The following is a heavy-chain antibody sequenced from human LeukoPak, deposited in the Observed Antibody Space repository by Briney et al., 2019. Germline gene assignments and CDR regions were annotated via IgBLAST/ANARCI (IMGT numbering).Heavy chain of an antibody. D-gene: IGHD3-22*01. Sequence: GESLKISCKGSGYSFTSYWIGWVRQMPGEGLEWMGIIYPGDSDTRFSPSFQGQVTISADKSISTAYLQWSSLKASDTAMCYCARSSYDSSGYWRGGLYYWGQGTLVTVSS. J-gene: IGHJ4*02. CDR1: GYSFTSYW. V-gene: IGHV5-51*01. CDR2: IYPGDSDT. CDR3: ARSSYDSSGYWRGGLYY.